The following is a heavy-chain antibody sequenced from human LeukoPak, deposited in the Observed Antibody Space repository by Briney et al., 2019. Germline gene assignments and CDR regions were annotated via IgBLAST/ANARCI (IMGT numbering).Heavy chain of an antibody. J-gene: IGHJ4*02. V-gene: IGHV3-7*01. Sequence: PGGSLRLSCAASGFTFSSYWISWVRQAPGKGLEWVANIKQDGSEKYYADSVKGRFTISRDNSKNTLYLQMNSLRAEDTAVYYCAKDPRRYSRTGGYFDYWGQGTLVTVSS. CDR3: AKDPRRYSRTGGYFDY. CDR1: GFTFSSYW. D-gene: IGHD6-13*01. CDR2: IKQDGSEK.